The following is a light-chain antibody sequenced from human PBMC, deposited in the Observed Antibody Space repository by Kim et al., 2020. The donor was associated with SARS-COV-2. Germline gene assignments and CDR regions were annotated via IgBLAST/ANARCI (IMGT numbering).Light chain of an antibody. CDR1: SLRSYY. Sequence: VGLGQTVRIPCQGDSLRSYYASWYQQKPGQAPVLVIYGKNNRPSGIPDRFSGSSSGNTASLTITGAQAEDEADYYCNSRDSSGNHVFGTGTKVTVL. CDR3: NSRDSSGNHV. CDR2: GKN. J-gene: IGLJ1*01. V-gene: IGLV3-19*01.